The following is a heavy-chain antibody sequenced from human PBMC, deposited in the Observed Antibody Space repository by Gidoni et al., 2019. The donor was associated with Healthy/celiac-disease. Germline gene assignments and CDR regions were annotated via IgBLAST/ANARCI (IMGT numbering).Heavy chain of an antibody. J-gene: IGHJ4*02. V-gene: IGHV3-30*04. D-gene: IGHD5-12*01. CDR1: GFTFSSYA. CDR3: ARDSLATLYFDY. Sequence: QVQLVESGGGVVQPGRSLRLSCAASGFTFSSYAMHWVRQAPGKGLEWVAVISYDGSNKYYADSVKGRFTISRDNSKNTLYLQMNSLRAEDTAVYYCARDSLATLYFDYWGQGTLVTVSS. CDR2: ISYDGSNK.